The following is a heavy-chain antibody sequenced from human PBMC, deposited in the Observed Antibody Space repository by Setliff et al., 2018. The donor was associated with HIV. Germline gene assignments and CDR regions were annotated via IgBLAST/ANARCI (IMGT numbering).Heavy chain of an antibody. CDR3: ARGDGGYNYAEAFDV. J-gene: IGHJ3*01. V-gene: IGHV1-18*01. CDR1: GYMFIAYG. Sequence: ASVKVSCKTPGYMFIAYGMSWVRQAPGQGLEWMGWIGPYNGRTEYAQEFQGRVSLTIDTSASTAYMELRSLRSDDTAVYYCARGDGGYNYAEAFDVWGQGTMVTVSS. CDR2: IGPYNGRT. D-gene: IGHD3-16*01.